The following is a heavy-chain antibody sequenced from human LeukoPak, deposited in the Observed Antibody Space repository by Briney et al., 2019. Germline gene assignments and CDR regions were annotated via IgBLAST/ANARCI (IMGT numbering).Heavy chain of an antibody. CDR1: GFTFSSYA. CDR3: VRSSTSSLYGDY. D-gene: IGHD2-2*02. J-gene: IGHJ4*02. Sequence: GGSLRLSCAASGFTFSSYAMSWVRQAPGKGLEWVSAISGSGGSTYYADSVKGRFTISRDNSKNTLYLQMNSLRAEDTAVYYCVRSSTSSLYGDYWGQGTLVTVSS. CDR2: ISGSGGST. V-gene: IGHV3-23*01.